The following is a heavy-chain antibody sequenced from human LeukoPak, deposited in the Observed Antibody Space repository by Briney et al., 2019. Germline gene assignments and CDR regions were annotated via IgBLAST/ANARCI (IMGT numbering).Heavy chain of an antibody. D-gene: IGHD5-18*01. CDR3: ARHSRYSYVDY. CDR1: GYSISSGYY. CDR2: IYHSGST. V-gene: IGHV4-38-2*02. Sequence: SETLSLTCTVSGYSISSGYYWGWIRQPPGKGLEWIGSIYHSGSTYYNPSLKSRFTISVDTAKNQFSLKLSSVTAADTAVYYCARHSRYSYVDYWGQGTLVPVS. J-gene: IGHJ4*02.